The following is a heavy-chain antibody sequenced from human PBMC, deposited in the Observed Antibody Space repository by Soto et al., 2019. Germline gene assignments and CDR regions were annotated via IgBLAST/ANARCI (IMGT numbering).Heavy chain of an antibody. CDR2: INPYNGNT. Sequence: QVQLVQSGAEVKKPGASVKVSCKASGYTFTSYGITWVRQAPGQGLEWMGWINPYNGNTNYAQKLQGRVTMTTDTSTNTADMKLRSLRSEDTAVYYCARGWFGIDYWGQGTLVTVSS. CDR3: ARGWFGIDY. CDR1: GYTFTSYG. J-gene: IGHJ4*02. V-gene: IGHV1-18*01. D-gene: IGHD3-16*01.